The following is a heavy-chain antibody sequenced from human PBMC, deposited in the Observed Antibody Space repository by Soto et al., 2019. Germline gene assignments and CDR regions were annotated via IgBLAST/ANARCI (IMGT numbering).Heavy chain of an antibody. Sequence: QVQLQQLGAGLLKPSETLSLTCAVYGGSFSGYYWSWIRQPPGKGLEWIGEINHSGSTNYNPSLKRRVTISVDTSKNQFSLKLSSVTAADTAVYYCARNIPYFDYWGQGTLVTVSS. V-gene: IGHV4-34*01. J-gene: IGHJ4*02. CDR3: ARNIPYFDY. CDR1: GGSFSGYY. CDR2: INHSGST.